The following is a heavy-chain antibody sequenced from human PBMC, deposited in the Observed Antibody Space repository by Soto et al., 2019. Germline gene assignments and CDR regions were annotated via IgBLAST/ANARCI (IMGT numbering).Heavy chain of an antibody. Sequence: QITLTESGPTLVKPTQTLTLTCTFSGFSFSTSAVGVGWIRQPPGKALEWLALIYWDDDKRYSPFLKSRLTSTTDPSTNRVVLTMTNMDPVDTGTYYCAPLYWAASGTRYYFDYWGQGTLVTGSS. V-gene: IGHV2-5*02. J-gene: IGHJ4*02. CDR3: APLYWAASGTRYYFDY. D-gene: IGHD6-13*01. CDR2: IYWDDDK. CDR1: GFSFSTSAVG.